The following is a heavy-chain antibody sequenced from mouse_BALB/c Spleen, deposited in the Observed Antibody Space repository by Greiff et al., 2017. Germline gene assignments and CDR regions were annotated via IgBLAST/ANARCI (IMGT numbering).Heavy chain of an antibody. V-gene: IGHV5-17*02. J-gene: IGHJ2*01. CDR3: ARSGDGFDY. CDR1: GFTFSSFG. D-gene: IGHD2-13*01. Sequence: EVKLMESGGGLVQPGGSRKLSCAASGFTFSSFGMHWVRQAPEKGLEWVAYISSGSSTIYYADTVKGRFTISRDNPKNTLFLQMTSLRSEDTAMYYCARSGDGFDYWGQGTTLTVSS. CDR2: ISSGSSTI.